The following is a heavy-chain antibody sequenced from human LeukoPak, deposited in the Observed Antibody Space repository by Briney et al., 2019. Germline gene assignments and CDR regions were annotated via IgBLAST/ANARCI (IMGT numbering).Heavy chain of an antibody. J-gene: IGHJ3*02. V-gene: IGHV4-34*01. CDR2: INHSGST. Sequence: SSETLSLTCAVYGGSFSGYYWSWIRQPPGKGLEWIGEINHSGSTNYNPSLKSRVTISEDPSKNQFSLKLSSVTAADTAVYYCAREDGTSMDNAFDIWGQGTMVTVSS. CDR1: GGSFSGYY. CDR3: AREDGTSMDNAFDI. D-gene: IGHD5-18*01.